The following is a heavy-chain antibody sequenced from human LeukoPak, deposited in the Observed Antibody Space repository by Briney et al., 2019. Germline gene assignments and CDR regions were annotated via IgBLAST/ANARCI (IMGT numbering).Heavy chain of an antibody. CDR2: IYYSGST. V-gene: IGHV4-61*01. CDR3: AREGVVVAATPPPYHYYHGLDV. J-gene: IGHJ6*02. CDR1: GGSVSSGSYY. D-gene: IGHD2-15*01. Sequence: SETLSLTCTVSGGSVSSGSYYWSWIRQPPGKGLEWIGYIYYSGSTNYNPSLKSRVTISVDTSKNQFSLKLSSVTAADTAVYYCAREGVVVAATPPPYHYYHGLDVWGQGTTVTVSS.